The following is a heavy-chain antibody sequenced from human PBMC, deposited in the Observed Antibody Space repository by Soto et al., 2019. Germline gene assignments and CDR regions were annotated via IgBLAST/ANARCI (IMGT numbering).Heavy chain of an antibody. J-gene: IGHJ4*02. CDR1: GYFFSRHW. Sequence: PGEPLKISCKGSGYFFSRHWIGWVRQMPGKGLEWIGFIYPGDSDTKYGPSFQGQVTISADKSTNTAYLQWSTLKASDTAMYYCGRSPGLIPTVMEDWGQGTLVTVSS. D-gene: IGHD4-17*01. CDR2: IYPGDSDT. CDR3: GRSPGLIPTVMED. V-gene: IGHV5-51*01.